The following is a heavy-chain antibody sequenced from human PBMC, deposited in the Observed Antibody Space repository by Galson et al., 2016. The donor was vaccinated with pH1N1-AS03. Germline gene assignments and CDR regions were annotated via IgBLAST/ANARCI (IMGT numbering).Heavy chain of an antibody. Sequence: SVKVSCKASGYTFTNFGVIWVRQAPGQGLEWVGWISAYSGNTNYAQSLQGRVSMTTDPSTNTVYMELTRLTSDDTAIYYCARDRRSDFGNNFVAGVKFGPYCGEVTLLTVSS. J-gene: IGHJ1*01. CDR2: ISAYSGNT. CDR3: ARDRRSDFGNNFVAGVKFGPY. D-gene: IGHD4/OR15-4a*01. V-gene: IGHV1-18*01. CDR1: GYTFTNFG.